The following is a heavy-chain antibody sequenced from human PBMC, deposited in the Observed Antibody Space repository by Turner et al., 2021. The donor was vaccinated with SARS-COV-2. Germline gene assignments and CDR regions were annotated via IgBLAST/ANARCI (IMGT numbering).Heavy chain of an antibody. CDR1: GFTFSSYG. D-gene: IGHD6-25*01. V-gene: IGHV3-30*18. Sequence: QVQLVESGGGVVQPGRSLRLSCAASGFTFSSYGMHWVRQAPGKGLEWVAVTSFDGSNKYYAGSVKGRFTISRDNSKNTLYLQMNSLRVEDTAVYYCAKGGGSGLLNFDYWGQGTLVTVSS. J-gene: IGHJ4*02. CDR3: AKGGGSGLLNFDY. CDR2: TSFDGSNK.